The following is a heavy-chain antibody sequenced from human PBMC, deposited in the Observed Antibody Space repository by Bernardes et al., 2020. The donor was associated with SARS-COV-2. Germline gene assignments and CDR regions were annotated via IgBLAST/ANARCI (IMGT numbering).Heavy chain of an antibody. CDR1: GFTFSTSW. J-gene: IGHJ4*02. D-gene: IGHD6-6*01. Sequence: GSLRLSCAASGFTFSTSWMHWVRQGPGKGLVWVSHINGDGSNTNYADSVKGRLTISRDNAKDTLYLQINSLRAEDTAVYYCARGMGSIASHWGQGTLVTVSS. CDR2: INGDGSNT. CDR3: ARGMGSIASH. V-gene: IGHV3-74*01.